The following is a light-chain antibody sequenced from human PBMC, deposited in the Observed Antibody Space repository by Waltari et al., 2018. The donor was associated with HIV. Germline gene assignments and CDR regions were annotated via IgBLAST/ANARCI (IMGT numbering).Light chain of an antibody. J-gene: IGLJ2*01. V-gene: IGLV3-21*04. CDR1: TLSRKN. Sequence: SYVLTQLPPVSAAPGDPAHIHCGGYTLSRKNVHGYQTTRGQAPVLDISDDGGRPSGIPRRFPCSGSANAATLTISSVGAGDEADYYCQVWDSSGGHPVFGGGTKLTVL. CDR2: DDG. CDR3: QVWDSSGGHPV.